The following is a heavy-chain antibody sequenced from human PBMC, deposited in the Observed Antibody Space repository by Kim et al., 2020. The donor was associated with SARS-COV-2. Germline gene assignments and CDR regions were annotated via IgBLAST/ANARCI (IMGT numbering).Heavy chain of an antibody. V-gene: IGHV3-23*01. CDR3: AKVRKDYGDYRYWYFDL. Sequence: GGSLRLSCAASGFTFSSYAMSWVRQAPGKGLEWVSAISGSGGTTYYADSVKGRFTISRDNSKNTLYLQMNSLRAEDTAVYYCAKVRKDYGDYRYWYFDLWGRGTVVTVSS. J-gene: IGHJ2*01. CDR2: ISGSGGTT. CDR1: GFTFSSYA. D-gene: IGHD4-17*01.